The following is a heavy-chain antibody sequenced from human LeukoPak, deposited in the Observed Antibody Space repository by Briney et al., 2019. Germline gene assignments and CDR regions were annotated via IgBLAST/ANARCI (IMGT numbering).Heavy chain of an antibody. D-gene: IGHD3-16*01. CDR2: INWNGGST. CDR1: GFTFDDYG. CDR3: ARAVGTFPYYYYYYGMDV. V-gene: IGHV3-20*01. Sequence: GGSLRLSCAASGFTFDDYGMSWVRQAPGKGLEWVSGINWNGGSTGYADSVKGRFTISRDNAKNSLYLQMNSLIAEDTALYHCARAVGTFPYYYYYYGMDVWGQGTTVTVSS. J-gene: IGHJ6*02.